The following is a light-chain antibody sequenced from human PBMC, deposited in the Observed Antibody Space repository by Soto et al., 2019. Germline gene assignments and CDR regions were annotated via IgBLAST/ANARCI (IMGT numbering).Light chain of an antibody. CDR3: QSYDSSLSGQGV. CDR1: SSNIGAGYD. V-gene: IGLV1-40*01. J-gene: IGLJ1*01. Sequence: QSVLTQPPSVSGAPGQRVTISCTGSSSNIGAGYDVHWYQQLPGTAPKLLIYGNSNRPSGVPDRFSGPKSGTSASLAITGLQAEDEADYYCQSYDSSLSGQGVFGTGTKVTVL. CDR2: GNS.